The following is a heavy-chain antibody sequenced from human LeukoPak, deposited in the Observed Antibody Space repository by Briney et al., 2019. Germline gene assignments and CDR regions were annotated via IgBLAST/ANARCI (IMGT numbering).Heavy chain of an antibody. CDR1: GFTFSTYW. CDR2: IKQDVSEK. J-gene: IGHJ2*01. V-gene: IGHV3-7*03. CDR3: ARAEWSNWYFDL. D-gene: IGHD3-3*01. Sequence: GGSLRLPCAASGFTFSTYWMNWVRQAPGKGLEWVANIKQDVSEKYYVESVKGRFTLSRDSAKNSLYLQMNSLRAEDTAVYYCARAEWSNWYFDLWGRGTLVTVSS.